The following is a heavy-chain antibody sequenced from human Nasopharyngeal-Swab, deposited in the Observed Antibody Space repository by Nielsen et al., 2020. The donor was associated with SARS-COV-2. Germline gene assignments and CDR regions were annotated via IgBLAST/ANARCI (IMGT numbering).Heavy chain of an antibody. CDR1: GFTFIDYY. V-gene: IGHV3-11*05. CDR2: ISSSSSYT. Sequence: GESLKISCAASGFTFIDYYMSWIRQAPGKGLEWVSYISSSSSYTNYADSVKGRFTISRDNAKNSLYLQMNSLRAEDTAVYYCARGPHSSRGYYGMDVWGQGTTVTVSS. CDR3: ARGPHSSRGYYGMDV. D-gene: IGHD6-13*01. J-gene: IGHJ6*02.